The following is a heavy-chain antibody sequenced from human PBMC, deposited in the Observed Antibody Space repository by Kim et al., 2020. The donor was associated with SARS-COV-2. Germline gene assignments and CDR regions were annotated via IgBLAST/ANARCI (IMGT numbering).Heavy chain of an antibody. CDR2: INHSGST. CDR3: ARSSHTVTTRAFVI. CDR1: GGSFSGYY. J-gene: IGHJ3*02. D-gene: IGHD4-17*01. V-gene: IGHV4-34*01. Sequence: SETLSLTCAVYGGSFSGYYWSWIRQPPGKGLEWIGEINHSGSTNYNPSLKSRVTISVDTSKNQFSLKLSSVTAADTAVYYCARSSHTVTTRAFVIWGQGT.